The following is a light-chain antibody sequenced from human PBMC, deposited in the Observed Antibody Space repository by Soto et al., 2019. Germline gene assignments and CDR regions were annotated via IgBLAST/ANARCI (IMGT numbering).Light chain of an antibody. Sequence: IHMIQTPSPLSATLGDRVTITCRASQSISGWLAWYQQKPGKAPRLLIYDASSLESGVPSRFSGGGSGTDFTLTISSLEPEDFAVYYCQQCSKRPLTFGQGTKVDIK. J-gene: IGKJ1*01. V-gene: IGKV1-5*01. CDR3: QQCSKRPLT. CDR2: DAS. CDR1: QSISGW.